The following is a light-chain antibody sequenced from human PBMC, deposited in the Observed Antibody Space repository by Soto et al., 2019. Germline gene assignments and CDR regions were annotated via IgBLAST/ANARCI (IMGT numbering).Light chain of an antibody. CDR1: QDISNS. Sequence: DIQMTQSPSSLSASVGDRVTITCQASQDISNSLNWYQQKPGKPPKLLIYDASNLNTGVPSRFSGSGSQTHFTFPISSLQPEDGATYYCQHYHYFPPMYPFGQGTKLEIK. CDR3: QHYHYFPPMYP. V-gene: IGKV1-33*01. J-gene: IGKJ2*01. CDR2: DAS.